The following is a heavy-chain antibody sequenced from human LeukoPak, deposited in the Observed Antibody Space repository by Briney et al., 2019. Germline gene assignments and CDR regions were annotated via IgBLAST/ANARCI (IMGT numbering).Heavy chain of an antibody. J-gene: IGHJ4*02. CDR2: ICGGGYKK. CDR3: ARDLGSTNYYFDP. V-gene: IGHV3-23*01. Sequence: GGSLRLSCAASGFTFSSYAMSWVRQAPGKGLEWVSVICGGGYKKYYADSVKGRFTMSRDNSKSTLYLQMNSVRTEDTAVYYCARDLGSTNYYFDPWGRGTPVIVSS. D-gene: IGHD3-10*01. CDR1: GFTFSSYA.